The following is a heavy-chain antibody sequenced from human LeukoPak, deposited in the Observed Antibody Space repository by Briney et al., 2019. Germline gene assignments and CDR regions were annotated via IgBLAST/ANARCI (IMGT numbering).Heavy chain of an antibody. J-gene: IGHJ4*02. Sequence: GGSLRLSCAASGFTFSGSAMHWVRQASGKGLEWVGRIRSKANSYATAYAASVKGRFTISRDDSKNTGYLQMNSLKTEDTAVYYCTRHGYYYGSGNLDYWGQGTPVTVSS. V-gene: IGHV3-73*01. CDR1: GFTFSGSA. CDR3: TRHGYYYGSGNLDY. D-gene: IGHD3-10*01. CDR2: IRSKANSYAT.